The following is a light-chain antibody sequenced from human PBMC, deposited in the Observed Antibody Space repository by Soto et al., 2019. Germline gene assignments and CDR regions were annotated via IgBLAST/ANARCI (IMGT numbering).Light chain of an antibody. CDR2: ENN. CDR1: SSNIGNNY. CDR3: GTWDSSLSAVV. J-gene: IGLJ2*01. V-gene: IGLV1-51*02. Sequence: AAPGHKVTISCSGSSSNIGNNYVSWYQQLPGTAPKLLIYENNKRPSGIPDRFSGSKSGTSATLGITGLQTGDEADYYCGTWDSSLSAVVFGGGTKVTVL.